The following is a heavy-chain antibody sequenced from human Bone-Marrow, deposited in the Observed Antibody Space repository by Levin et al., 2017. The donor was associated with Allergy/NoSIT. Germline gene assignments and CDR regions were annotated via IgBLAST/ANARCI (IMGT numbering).Heavy chain of an antibody. CDR3: ARDREGYFDP. V-gene: IGHV3-53*01. J-gene: IGHJ5*02. D-gene: IGHD5-24*01. CDR2: MHRDGHT. CDR1: GFIVSSDY. Sequence: GGSLRLSCAASGFIVSSDYMTWVRQAPGKGLEWVSSMHRDGHTYYADSVTGRFTTSRDASKNTFLLQMNSLGVDDTAVYSCARDREGYFDPWGQGTLVTVSS.